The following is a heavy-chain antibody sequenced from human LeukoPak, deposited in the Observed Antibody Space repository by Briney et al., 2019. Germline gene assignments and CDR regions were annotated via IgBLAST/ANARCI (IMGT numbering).Heavy chain of an antibody. Sequence: ASVKVSCKASGYTFNWHDMHWVRQAPGQGLEWMGLINPSGDNTWSAQKFQGRVTMTRDTSTSTVYMELSSLRSEDTALYYGASEYAGPSCFDCWGRATLVTVSS. CDR1: GYTFNWHD. CDR2: INPSGDNT. D-gene: IGHD2-2*01. J-gene: IGHJ4*02. CDR3: ASEYAGPSCFDC. V-gene: IGHV1-46*02.